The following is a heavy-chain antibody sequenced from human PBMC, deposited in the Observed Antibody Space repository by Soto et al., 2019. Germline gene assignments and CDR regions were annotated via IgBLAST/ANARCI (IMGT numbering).Heavy chain of an antibody. CDR2: IYPGDSDT. V-gene: IGHV5-51*01. CDR3: ARSGLGFLEWLWGPDY. J-gene: IGHJ4*02. Sequence: GESLKISCKGSGYSFSSYWIGWGRQMPGKGLEWMGIIYPGDSDTRYSPSFQGQVTISADKSISTAYLQWSSLKASDTAMYYCARSGLGFLEWLWGPDYWGQGTLVTVSS. CDR1: GYSFSSYW. D-gene: IGHD3-3*01.